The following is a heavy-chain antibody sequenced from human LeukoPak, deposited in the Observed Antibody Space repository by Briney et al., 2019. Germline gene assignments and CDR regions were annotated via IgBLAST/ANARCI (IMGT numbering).Heavy chain of an antibody. CDR1: GFTFSSYW. D-gene: IGHD6-13*01. J-gene: IGHJ4*02. Sequence: PGGSLRLSCAASGFTFSSYWMSWVRQAPGKGLEWVASIKQDGSEKYYVDSVKGRFTISRDNAKNSLYLQMNSLRAEDTALYYCAKDTRIAAAGTFDYWGQGTLVTVSS. CDR3: AKDTRIAAAGTFDY. CDR2: IKQDGSEK. V-gene: IGHV3-7*03.